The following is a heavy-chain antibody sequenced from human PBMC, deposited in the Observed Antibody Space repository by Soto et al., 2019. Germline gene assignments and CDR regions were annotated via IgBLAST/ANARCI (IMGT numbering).Heavy chain of an antibody. V-gene: IGHV3-33*01. CDR1: GFTFSSYC. CDR2: IWYDGSNK. D-gene: IGHD3-3*01. CDR3: ARDLDDFWSGYYYGMDV. Sequence: GGSLRLSCAASGFTFSSYCMHWVRQAPGKGLEWVAVIWYDGSNKYYADSVKGRFTISRDNSKNTLYLQMNSLRAEDTAVYYCARDLDDFWSGYYYGMDVWGQGTTVTVSS. J-gene: IGHJ6*02.